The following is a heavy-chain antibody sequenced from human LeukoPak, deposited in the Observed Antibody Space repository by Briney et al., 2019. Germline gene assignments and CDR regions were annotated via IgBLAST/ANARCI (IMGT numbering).Heavy chain of an antibody. CDR2: IYYSGST. D-gene: IGHD3-3*01. CDR3: ARHSVLRFLEWFPTPFDY. CDR1: GFSISSGYY. Sequence: SETLSLTCSVSGFSISSGYYWGWIRQPPGKGLEWIGYIYYSGSTYYNPSLKSRVTISVDTSKNQFSLKLSSVTAADTAVYYCARHSVLRFLEWFPTPFDYWGQGTLVTVSS. V-gene: IGHV4-38-2*02. J-gene: IGHJ4*02.